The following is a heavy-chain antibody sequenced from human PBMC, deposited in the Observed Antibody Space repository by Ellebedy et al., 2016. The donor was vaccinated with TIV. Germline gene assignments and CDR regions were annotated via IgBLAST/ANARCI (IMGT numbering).Heavy chain of an antibody. CDR1: GFTFSSYT. V-gene: IGHV3-21*01. J-gene: IGHJ4*02. CDR2: ISSSGSYL. CDR3: ATPRARVY. Sequence: PGGSLRLSCAASGFTFSSYTINWVRQTPGKGLEWVSSISSSGSYLYYADSVKGRFTISRANAKNSLYLQMNSLRVDDTAVYYCATPRARVYWGQGTLVTVSS.